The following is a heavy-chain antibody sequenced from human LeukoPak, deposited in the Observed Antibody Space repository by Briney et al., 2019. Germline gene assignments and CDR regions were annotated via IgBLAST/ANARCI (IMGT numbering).Heavy chain of an antibody. CDR2: IYYSGST. V-gene: IGHV4-59*08. J-gene: IGHJ3*02. Sequence: SETLSLTCTVSGGSISSYYWSWIRQPPGKGLEWIGYIYYSGSTNYNPSLKSRVTISVDTSKNQSSLKLSSVTAADTAVYYCARPRIGGYRKDAFDIWGQGTMVTVSS. CDR3: ARPRIGGYRKDAFDI. D-gene: IGHD3-22*01. CDR1: GGSISSYY.